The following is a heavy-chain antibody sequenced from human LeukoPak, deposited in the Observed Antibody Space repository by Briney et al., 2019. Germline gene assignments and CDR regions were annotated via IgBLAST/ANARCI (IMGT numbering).Heavy chain of an antibody. Sequence: SETLSLTCTISGGSISRYYWTWIRQPPGKGLEWIGYIYYSGSTNYNPSLKSRVTISVDTSKKQFSLKLSSVTAADTAVYYCARSSYYYGADAFVIWGQGTMVTVSS. D-gene: IGHD3-10*01. V-gene: IGHV4-59*01. J-gene: IGHJ3*02. CDR1: GGSISRYY. CDR2: IYYSGST. CDR3: ARSSYYYGADAFVI.